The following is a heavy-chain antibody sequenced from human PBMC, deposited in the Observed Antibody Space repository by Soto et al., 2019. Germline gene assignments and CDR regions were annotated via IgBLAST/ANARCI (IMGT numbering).Heavy chain of an antibody. Sequence: SLTFTVSGGSISSYYWSWIRQPPGKGLEWIGYIYYSGSTNYNPSLKSRVTISVDTSKNQFSLKLSSVTAADTAVYYCARVWGGAFDIWGQGTMVTVSS. CDR3: ARVWGGAFDI. V-gene: IGHV4-59*01. CDR1: GGSISSYY. J-gene: IGHJ3*02. CDR2: IYYSGST. D-gene: IGHD3-10*01.